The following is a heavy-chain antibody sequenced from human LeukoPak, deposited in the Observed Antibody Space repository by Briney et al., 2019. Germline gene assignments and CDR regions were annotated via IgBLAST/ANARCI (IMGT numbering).Heavy chain of an antibody. D-gene: IGHD3-10*01. Sequence: GGSLRLSCAASGFTFSSYAMSWVRQAPGKGLEWVSAISGSGGSTYYADSVKGRFTISRGNSKNTLYLQMNSLRAGDTAVYYCAKDTLLSGGFDPWGQGTLVTVSS. CDR2: ISGSGGST. V-gene: IGHV3-23*01. CDR1: GFTFSSYA. J-gene: IGHJ5*02. CDR3: AKDTLLSGGFDP.